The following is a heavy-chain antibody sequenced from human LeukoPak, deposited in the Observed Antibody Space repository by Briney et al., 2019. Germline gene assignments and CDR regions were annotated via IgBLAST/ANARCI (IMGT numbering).Heavy chain of an antibody. CDR2: IKSKVDGGTT. J-gene: IGHJ4*02. V-gene: IGHV3-15*07. CDR3: TKDPPFTGGVYSAH. D-gene: IGHD7-27*01. CDR1: GIIFRDAW. Sequence: PGGSLRLSCVVSGIIFRDAWMNWVRQIPGRGLEWVGRIKSKVDGGTTDYAAPLKGRFTISRDDSENTLYLQMSSLKTEDTAIYYRTKDPPFTGGVYSAHWGQGTLVTVSS.